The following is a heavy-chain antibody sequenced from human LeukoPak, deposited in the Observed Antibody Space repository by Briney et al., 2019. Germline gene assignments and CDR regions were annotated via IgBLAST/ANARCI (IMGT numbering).Heavy chain of an antibody. Sequence: GGSLRLSCAASGFSFSTYYVNWVRQAPGKGLEWVSCISSGSTYIYYADSVRGRFAISRDNAKNSLYLQMNSLRAEDTAVYYCARENHGSFDYWGQGSLVTVSS. CDR3: ARENHGSFDY. J-gene: IGHJ4*02. V-gene: IGHV3-21*01. D-gene: IGHD1-14*01. CDR2: ISSGSTYI. CDR1: GFSFSTYY.